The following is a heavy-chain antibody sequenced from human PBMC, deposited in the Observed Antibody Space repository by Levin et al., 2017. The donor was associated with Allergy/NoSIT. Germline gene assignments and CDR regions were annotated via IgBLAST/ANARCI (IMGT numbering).Heavy chain of an antibody. V-gene: IGHV3-23*01. J-gene: IGHJ4*02. CDR2: ISGSGLDT. CDR3: AKGVLPHYPYYLDN. CDR1: GFTFSTYA. Sequence: GGSLRLSCAASGFTFSTYAMSWVRLAPGKGLEWVSGISGSGLDTYYADSVRGRLTISRDNSKNTLYMRLNSLRPGDTAVYYCAKGVLPHYPYYLDNWGQGTLVTVSS. D-gene: IGHD3-16*01.